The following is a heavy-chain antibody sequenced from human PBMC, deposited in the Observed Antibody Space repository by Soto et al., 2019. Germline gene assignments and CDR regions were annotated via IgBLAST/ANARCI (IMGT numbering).Heavy chain of an antibody. Sequence: ASVKVSCKASGYTFTSYAMHWVRQAPGQRLEWMGWINAVNGNTKYAQKFQGRVTITRDTSASTAYMELSSLRSEDTAVYYCARGGPGDPIGCDAFDIWGQGTMVTVSS. D-gene: IGHD7-27*01. CDR3: ARGGPGDPIGCDAFDI. CDR2: INAVNGNT. V-gene: IGHV1-3*01. CDR1: GYTFTSYA. J-gene: IGHJ3*02.